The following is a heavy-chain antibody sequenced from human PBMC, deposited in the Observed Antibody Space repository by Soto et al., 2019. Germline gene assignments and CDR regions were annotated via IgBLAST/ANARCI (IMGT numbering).Heavy chain of an antibody. J-gene: IGHJ5*02. CDR2: INVGNGNT. D-gene: IGHD6-19*01. CDR1: GYTFTSYS. CDR3: ARERWGSGSRWFDP. Sequence: QVQIVQSGAEEKKPGASVKVSCKASGYTFTSYSMHWVRQAPEQRLEWMGWINVGNGNTKYSQKFQGRVTITTDTSASTAYMELSGLTSEDTAVYYCARERWGSGSRWFDPWGQGTLVTVSS. V-gene: IGHV1-3*05.